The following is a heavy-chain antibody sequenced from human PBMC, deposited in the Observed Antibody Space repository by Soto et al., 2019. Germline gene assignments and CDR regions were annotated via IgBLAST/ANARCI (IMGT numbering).Heavy chain of an antibody. CDR1: GFTVSSNY. Sequence: PGGSLRLSCAASGFTVSSNYMGWVRQAPGKGLEWVAGISDSGETTYYANSVKGRFAISRGNSKNTLYLQTNSLRAEDTAVYYCARVHSPIGVVRPTGFEIWRQGTMVT. J-gene: IGHJ3*02. CDR2: ISDSGETT. V-gene: IGHV3-23*01. CDR3: ARVHSPIGVVRPTGFEI. D-gene: IGHD3-22*01.